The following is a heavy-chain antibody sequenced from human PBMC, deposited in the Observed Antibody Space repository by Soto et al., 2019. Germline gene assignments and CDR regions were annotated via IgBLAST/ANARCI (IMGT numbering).Heavy chain of an antibody. V-gene: IGHV3-30*04. CDR1: GFTFNNYA. D-gene: IGHD3-3*01. Sequence: QVQLVESGGGVVQPGTSLRLSCAASGFTFNNYAMHWVRQAPGKGLDWVAVISNDERQKYYADSVKGRFTISRDNSKNVLYLQMNGLRAEDTALYYCARELGAIFDVDCWGQETLVTVSS. CDR2: ISNDERQK. CDR3: ARELGAIFDVDC. J-gene: IGHJ4*02.